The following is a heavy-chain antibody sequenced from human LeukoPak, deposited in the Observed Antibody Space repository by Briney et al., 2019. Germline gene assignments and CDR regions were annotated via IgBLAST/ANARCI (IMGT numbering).Heavy chain of an antibody. D-gene: IGHD4-17*01. CDR3: ARTFHDYGDPVGFDY. V-gene: IGHV4-30-2*01. CDR2: IYHSGST. J-gene: IGHJ4*02. Sequence: TLSLTCAVSGGSISSGGYSWSWIRQPPGKGLEWIGYIYHSGSTYYNPSLKSRVTISVDRSKNQFSLKLSSVTAADTAVYYCARTFHDYGDPVGFDYWGQGTLVTVSS. CDR1: GGSISSGGYS.